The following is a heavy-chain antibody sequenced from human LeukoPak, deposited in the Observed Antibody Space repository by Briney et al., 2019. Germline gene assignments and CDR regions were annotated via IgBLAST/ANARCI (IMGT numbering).Heavy chain of an antibody. CDR1: GGSISSSSYY. J-gene: IGHJ4*02. CDR3: AREHTGYSSGWYIDY. Sequence: PSETLSLTCTVSGGSISSSSYYWGWIRQPPGKGLEWIGSIYYSGSTYYNPPLKSRVTISVDTSKNQFSLKLSSVTAADTAVYYCAREHTGYSSGWYIDYWGQGTLVTVSS. CDR2: IYYSGST. D-gene: IGHD6-19*01. V-gene: IGHV4-39*07.